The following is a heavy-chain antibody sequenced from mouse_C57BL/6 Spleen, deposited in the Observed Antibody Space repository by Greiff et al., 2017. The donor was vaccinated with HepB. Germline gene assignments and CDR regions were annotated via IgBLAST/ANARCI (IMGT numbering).Heavy chain of an antibody. V-gene: IGHV1-26*01. CDR3: ARNGGDYAMDY. J-gene: IGHJ4*01. Sequence: EVKLQQSGPELVKPGASVKISCKASGYTFTDYYMNWVKQSHGKSLEWIGDINPNNGGTSYNQKFKGKATLTVDKSSSTAYMELRSLTSEDSAVYYCARNGGDYAMDYWGQGTSVTVSS. CDR1: GYTFTDYY. CDR2: INPNNGGT.